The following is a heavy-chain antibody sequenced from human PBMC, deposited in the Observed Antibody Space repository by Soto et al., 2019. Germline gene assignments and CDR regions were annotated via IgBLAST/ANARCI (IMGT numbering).Heavy chain of an antibody. D-gene: IGHD3-16*02. CDR3: ARSAISPYGGLIGPFDY. CDR1: GYTFTDYA. Sequence: QVQLVQSGAEEKKPGASMKISCKASGYTFTDYAMHWVRQAPGQRLEWMGWINAGNGNTKYSQKFQGRVTITRDTSASRAYMELSGLRSEDTAVYYCARSAISPYGGLIGPFDYWGQGNLVTVSS. CDR2: INAGNGNT. V-gene: IGHV1-3*05. J-gene: IGHJ4*02.